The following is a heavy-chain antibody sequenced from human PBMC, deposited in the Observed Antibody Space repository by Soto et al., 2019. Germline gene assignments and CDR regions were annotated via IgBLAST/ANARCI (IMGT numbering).Heavy chain of an antibody. J-gene: IGHJ6*02. V-gene: IGHV3-15*07. CDR2: IKSKTDGGTT. CDR1: GFTFSNAW. D-gene: IGHD3-22*01. Sequence: GGSLRLSSAASGFTFSNAWMNWVRQAPGKGLEWVGRIKSKTDGGTTDYAAPVKGRFTISRDDSKNTLYLQMNSLKTEDTVVYYCTTASYDSSGYYRNYYYYYGMDVWGQGTTVTVSS. CDR3: TTASYDSSGYYRNYYYYYGMDV.